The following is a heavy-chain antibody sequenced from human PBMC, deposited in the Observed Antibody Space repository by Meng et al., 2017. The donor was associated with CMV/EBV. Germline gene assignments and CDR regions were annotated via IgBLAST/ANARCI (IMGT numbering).Heavy chain of an antibody. D-gene: IGHD4-17*01. CDR1: GGSTISYC. CDR3: ARDPEVDYCDYVGLAY. J-gene: IGHJ4*02. Sequence: GEMRSSGPECMKSSVPLSSTGTCVGGSTISYCCSWIRQPAGKGREWIGSIDPSGSTHYNPSLKSRVTMSGDTSKNQFSLKLSSVTDADTAVYYCARDPEVDYCDYVGLAYWGQGTLVTVSS. CDR2: IDPSGST. V-gene: IGHV4-4*07.